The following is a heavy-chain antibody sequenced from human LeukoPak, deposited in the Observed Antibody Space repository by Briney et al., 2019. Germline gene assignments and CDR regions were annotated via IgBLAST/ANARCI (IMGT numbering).Heavy chain of an antibody. J-gene: IGHJ5*02. CDR3: ARDLGYGALDP. D-gene: IGHD4-17*01. CDR2: INPDGSQT. CDR1: GFTVTTYW. V-gene: IGHV3-7*01. Sequence: GGSLRLSCAASGFTVTTYWMNWVRQAPGKGLEWVALINPDGSQTIYVDSVKGRFTISRDNAENSLYLQMNTLRAEDTAVYYCARDLGYGALDPWGQGTLVTVSS.